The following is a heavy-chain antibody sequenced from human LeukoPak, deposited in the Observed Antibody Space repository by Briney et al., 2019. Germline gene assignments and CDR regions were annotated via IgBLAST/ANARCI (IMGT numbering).Heavy chain of an antibody. D-gene: IGHD5-18*01. V-gene: IGHV1-2*02. Sequence: GASVKVSCKASGYTFTGYYMHWVRQAPGQGLEWMGWINPNSGGTNYAQKFQGRVTMARDTSISTAYMELSRLRSDDTAVYYCARDIWDTAMVTSDYWGQGTLVTVSS. CDR1: GYTFTGYY. CDR3: ARDIWDTAMVTSDY. CDR2: INPNSGGT. J-gene: IGHJ4*02.